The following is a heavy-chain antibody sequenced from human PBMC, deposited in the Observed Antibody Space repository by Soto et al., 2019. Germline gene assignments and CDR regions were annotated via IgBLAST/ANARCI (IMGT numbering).Heavy chain of an antibody. J-gene: IGHJ6*02. Sequence: QVQLVQSGAEVKKPGASVKVSCKASGYTFTSYGISWVRQAPGQGREWMGWISAYNGNTNYAQKLQGRVTMTTDTSTSTAYMELRSLRSDDTAVYYCARDGQDCSSTSCYYYYGMDVWGQGTTVTVSS. D-gene: IGHD2-2*01. CDR2: ISAYNGNT. CDR1: GYTFTSYG. CDR3: ARDGQDCSSTSCYYYYGMDV. V-gene: IGHV1-18*01.